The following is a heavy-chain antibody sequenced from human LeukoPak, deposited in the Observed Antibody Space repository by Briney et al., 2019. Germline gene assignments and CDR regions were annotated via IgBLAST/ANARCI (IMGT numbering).Heavy chain of an antibody. V-gene: IGHV1-8*02. J-gene: IGHJ6*02. D-gene: IGHD6-13*01. CDR2: MNPNSGNT. CDR1: GYTFTSYD. Sequence: ASVKVSCKASGYTFTSYDIHWVRQATGQGLEWMGWMNPNSGNTGYAQKFQGRVTMTRNTAISTAYMELSSLRSEDTAVYYCARWGSWYYPFIEYYYYGMDVWGQGTTVTVSS. CDR3: ARWGSWYYPFIEYYYYGMDV.